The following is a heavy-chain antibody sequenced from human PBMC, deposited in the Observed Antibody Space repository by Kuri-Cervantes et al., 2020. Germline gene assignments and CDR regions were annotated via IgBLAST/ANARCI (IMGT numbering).Heavy chain of an antibody. J-gene: IGHJ4*02. D-gene: IGHD2-21*02. CDR1: RYTFTSYY. V-gene: IGHV1-8*02. CDR3: ARSEVCGGDCYLDY. Sequence: ASVKVSCKASRYTFTSYYIHWLRQAPGQGLEWMGWMNPNSGNTGYAQKFQGRVTMTRNTSISTAYMELSSLRSEDTAVYYCARSEVCGGDCYLDYWGQGTLVTVSS. CDR2: MNPNSGNT.